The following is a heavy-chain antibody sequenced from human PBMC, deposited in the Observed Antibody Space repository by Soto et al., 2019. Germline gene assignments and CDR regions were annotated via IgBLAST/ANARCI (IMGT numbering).Heavy chain of an antibody. Sequence: SVKVSCKASGGTFSSYAISWVRQAPGQGLEWMGGIIPIFGTANYAQKFQGRVTITADESTSTAYMELSSLRSEDTAVYYCARGAPKGFVDQLEKHDIWSQGTMVTVSS. D-gene: IGHD2-2*01. V-gene: IGHV1-69*13. CDR1: GGTFSSYA. CDR3: ARGAPKGFVDQLEKHDI. CDR2: IIPIFGTA. J-gene: IGHJ3*02.